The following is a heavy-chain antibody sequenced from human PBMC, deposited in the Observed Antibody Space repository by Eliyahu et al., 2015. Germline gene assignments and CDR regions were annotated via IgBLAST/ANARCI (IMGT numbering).Heavy chain of an antibody. V-gene: IGHV4-59*01. CDR1: GGSIXNYY. Sequence: QVHLQESGPGLVRPSETLSLTCTVSGGSIXNYYWSWIRQPPGKGLEWLWYIHYSGITNYSPSLKSRGTLSVDTSRNHFSLRLTSVTPADTAVYYCARQLPWFGESSSLGYFDYWGQGTLVTVSS. CDR2: IHYSGIT. CDR3: ARQLPWFGESSSLGYFDY. J-gene: IGHJ4*02. D-gene: IGHD3-10*01.